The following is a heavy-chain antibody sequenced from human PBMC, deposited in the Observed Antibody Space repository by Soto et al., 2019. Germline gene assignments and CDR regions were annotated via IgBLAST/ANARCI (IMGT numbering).Heavy chain of an antibody. Sequence: ASVKVSCKVSGYTLRELSIHWVRQAPGKGLEWMGGFDPEDDEIIYAQKFQGRVTMTEDTSTDTAYLEVNSLKSEDTAVFYCATDLTSLTRRRRRYDCWGQGTLVTVSS. CDR2: FDPEDDEI. J-gene: IGHJ4*02. V-gene: IGHV1-24*01. CDR3: ATDLTSLTRRRRRYDC. D-gene: IGHD1-1*01. CDR1: GYTLRELS.